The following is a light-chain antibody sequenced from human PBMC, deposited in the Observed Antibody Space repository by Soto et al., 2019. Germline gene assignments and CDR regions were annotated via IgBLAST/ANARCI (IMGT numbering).Light chain of an antibody. V-gene: IGLV1-47*01. CDR2: RAS. CDR1: SSNIGSNY. CDR3: AAWDDTLKGLV. Sequence: QAVVTQPPSASGTPGQRVTISCSGSSSNIGSNYVYWYQQVPGMAPRLLMYRASQRPSGVPDRFSGSKSGTSASLAISGLRSEDEADYYCAAWDDTLKGLVFGGGTKVTVL. J-gene: IGLJ2*01.